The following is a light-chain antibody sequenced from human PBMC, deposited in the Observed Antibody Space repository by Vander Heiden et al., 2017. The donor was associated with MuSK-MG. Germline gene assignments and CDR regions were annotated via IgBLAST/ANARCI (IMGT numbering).Light chain of an antibody. CDR1: SSDVGGFNY. V-gene: IGLV2-14*03. J-gene: IGLJ3*02. CDR3: SSYSSSTTGV. CDR2: DVN. Sequence: QSALTQPASVSGSPGQSITTSCTGTSSDVGGFNYVSWYQQHPGKAPKLMIYDVNYRPSGVSNRFSGSKSGNTASLTISGLQAEDEADYYCSSYSSSTTGVFGGGTKLTVL.